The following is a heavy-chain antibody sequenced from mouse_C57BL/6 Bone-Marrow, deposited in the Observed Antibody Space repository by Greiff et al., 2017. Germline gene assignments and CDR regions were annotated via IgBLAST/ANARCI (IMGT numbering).Heavy chain of an antibody. CDR3: ARPRFYGNSWFAY. V-gene: IGHV5-17*01. Sequence: EVQLVESGGGLVKPGGSLKLSCAASGFTFSDYGMHWVRQAPEKGLEWVAYISSGSSTIYYAATVKGRFTISRDNAKNTLFLQMTSLRSEDTAMYYCARPRFYGNSWFAYWGQGTLVTVSA. D-gene: IGHD2-1*01. J-gene: IGHJ3*01. CDR1: GFTFSDYG. CDR2: ISSGSSTI.